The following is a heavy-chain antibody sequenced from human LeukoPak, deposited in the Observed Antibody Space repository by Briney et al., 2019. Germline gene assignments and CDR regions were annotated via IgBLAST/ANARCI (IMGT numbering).Heavy chain of an antibody. J-gene: IGHJ4*02. CDR3: AKWGDYDILTGYYDSDY. V-gene: IGHV3-23*01. CDR2: IVGSGGST. CDR1: GFTFSNYA. Sequence: GGSLRLSCAASGFTFSNYAMSWVRQAPGKGLEWVSAIVGSGGSTYYADSVKGRFTIFRDNPKNTLYLQMNSLRAEDTAVYYCAKWGDYDILTGYYDSDYWGQGTLVTVSS. D-gene: IGHD3-9*01.